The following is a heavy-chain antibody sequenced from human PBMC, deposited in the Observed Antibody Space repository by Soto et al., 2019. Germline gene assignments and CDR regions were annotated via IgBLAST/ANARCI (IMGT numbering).Heavy chain of an antibody. J-gene: IGHJ5*02. D-gene: IGHD2-15*01. CDR1: GFTFSSYG. Sequence: GGSLRLSCAASGFTFSSYGMHWVRQAPGKGLEWVAVISYDGSNKYYADSVKGRFTISRDNSKNTLYLQMNSLRAEDTAVYYCAKDLNPWLLTSLREWLDPWGQGTLVTVSS. CDR3: AKDLNPWLLTSLREWLDP. CDR2: ISYDGSNK. V-gene: IGHV3-30*18.